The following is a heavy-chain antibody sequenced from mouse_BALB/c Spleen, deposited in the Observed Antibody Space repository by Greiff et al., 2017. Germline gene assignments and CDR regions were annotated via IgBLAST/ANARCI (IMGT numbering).Heavy chain of an antibody. CDR2: IYPGDGDT. CDR1: GYTFTSYW. D-gene: IGHD1-2*01. V-gene: IGHV1-87*01. J-gene: IGHJ4*01. CDR3: ARGGYYGTGYYAMDY. Sequence: VQLQQSGAELARPGASVKLSCKASGYTFTSYWMQWVKQRPGQGLEWIGAIYPGDGDTRYTQKFKGKATLTADKSSSTAYMQLSSLASEDSAVYYCARGGYYGTGYYAMDYWGQGTSVTVSS.